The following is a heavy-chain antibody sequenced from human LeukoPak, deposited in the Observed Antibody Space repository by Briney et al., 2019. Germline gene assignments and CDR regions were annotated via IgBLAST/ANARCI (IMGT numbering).Heavy chain of an antibody. Sequence: GASVKVSCKASGYTFTSYGISWVRQAPGQGLEWMGWISAYNGNTNYAQKFQGRVTMTRNTSISTAYMELSSLRSEDTAVYYCARGAHTGDFWSGYYREYYFDYWGQGTLVTVSS. D-gene: IGHD3-3*01. V-gene: IGHV1-18*01. CDR2: ISAYNGNT. CDR1: GYTFTSYG. CDR3: ARGAHTGDFWSGYYREYYFDY. J-gene: IGHJ4*02.